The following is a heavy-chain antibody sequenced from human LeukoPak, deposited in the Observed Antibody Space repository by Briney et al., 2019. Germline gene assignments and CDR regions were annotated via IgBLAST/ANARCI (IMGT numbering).Heavy chain of an antibody. D-gene: IGHD6-13*01. J-gene: IGHJ4*02. Sequence: SGTLSLTCTVSGGSISSYYWSWIRQPAGKGLEWIGRIYTSGSTNYNPSLKSRVTISVDTSKNQFSRKLSSVTAADTAVYYCASAEPRGIIWYPYWGQGTLVTVSS. V-gene: IGHV4-4*07. CDR2: IYTSGST. CDR1: GGSISSYY. CDR3: ASAEPRGIIWYPY.